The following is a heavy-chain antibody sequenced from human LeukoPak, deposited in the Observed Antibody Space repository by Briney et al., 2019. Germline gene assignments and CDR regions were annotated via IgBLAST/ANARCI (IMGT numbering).Heavy chain of an antibody. CDR3: ARGAEMATIDPYYYMDV. Sequence: ASVKVSCKASGYTFTGYYMHWVRQAPGQGLEWMGWINTNTGNPTYAQGFTGRFVFSLDTSVSTAYLQISSLKAEDTAVYYCARGAEMATIDPYYYMDVWGKGTTVTVSS. J-gene: IGHJ6*03. V-gene: IGHV7-4-1*02. CDR1: GYTFTGYY. CDR2: INTNTGNP. D-gene: IGHD5-24*01.